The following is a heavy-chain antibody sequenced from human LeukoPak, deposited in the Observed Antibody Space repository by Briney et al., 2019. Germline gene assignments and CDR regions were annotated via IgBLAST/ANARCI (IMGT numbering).Heavy chain of an antibody. J-gene: IGHJ4*02. CDR2: ISGSGGST. D-gene: IGHD6-19*01. Sequence: GGSLRLSCAASGFTFSSYSMNWVRQAPGKGLEWVSAISGSGGSTYYADSVKGRFTISRDNSKNTLYLQMNSLRAEDTAVYYCAKDSRRGWDYWGQGTLVTVSS. CDR3: AKDSRRGWDY. CDR1: GFTFSSYS. V-gene: IGHV3-23*01.